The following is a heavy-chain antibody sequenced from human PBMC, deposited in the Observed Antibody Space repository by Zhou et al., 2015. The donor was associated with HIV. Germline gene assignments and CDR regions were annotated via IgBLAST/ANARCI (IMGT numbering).Heavy chain of an antibody. CDR3: ARGHSSPEGGLDP. CDR2: FNPFFGTT. CDR1: GGTFSSYG. V-gene: IGHV1-69*01. Sequence: QVQLVQSGAEVKKPGSSVRVSCKASGGTFSSYGMSWVRQAPGQGLEWMGGFNPFFGTTNYAQKFQARVTITADESTSTAYMELSSLRSEDTAMYYCARGHSSPEGGLDPWGQGTLVTVSS. D-gene: IGHD6-13*01. J-gene: IGHJ5*02.